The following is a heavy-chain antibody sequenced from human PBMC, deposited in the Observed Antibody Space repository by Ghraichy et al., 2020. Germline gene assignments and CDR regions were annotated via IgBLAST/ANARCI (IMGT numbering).Heavy chain of an antibody. CDR1: GGSISSYY. CDR3: ARDPGNWGSSYYMDV. D-gene: IGHD7-27*01. V-gene: IGHV4-59*01. Sequence: SETLSLTCTVSGGSISSYYWSWIRQPPGKGLEWIGYIYYSGSTNYNPSLKSRVTISVDTSKNQFSLKLSSVTAADTAVYYCARDPGNWGSSYYMDVWGKGTTVTVSS. CDR2: IYYSGST. J-gene: IGHJ6*03.